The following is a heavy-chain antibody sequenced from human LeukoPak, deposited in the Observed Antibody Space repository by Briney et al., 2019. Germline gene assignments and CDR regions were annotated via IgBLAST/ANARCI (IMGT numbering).Heavy chain of an antibody. CDR2: VFYSGST. CDR1: SGSISTSNYY. J-gene: IGHJ4*02. D-gene: IGHD3-9*01. Sequence: SETLSLTCTVSSGSISTSNYYWGWVRQPPGKALEWIGNVFYSGSTYYSPSLKSRVTISLDTSRNQFSLKLSSVTAADTAVYYCARADFDWLTTIDYWGQGTLVTVSS. CDR3: ARADFDWLTTIDY. V-gene: IGHV4-39*07.